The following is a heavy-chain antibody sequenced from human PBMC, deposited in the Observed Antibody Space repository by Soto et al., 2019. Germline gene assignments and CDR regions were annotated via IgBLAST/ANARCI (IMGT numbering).Heavy chain of an antibody. CDR2: IYYSGST. J-gene: IGHJ5*02. D-gene: IGHD3-10*01. V-gene: IGHV4-39*01. CDR1: GGSISSSSYY. Sequence: QLQLQESGPGLVKPSETLSLTCTVSGGSISSSSYYWGWIRQPPGKGLEWIGSIYYSGSTYYNPSLKRRVTISVDTSKNQFSLKLSSVTAADTAVYYCARPLGGSGSSNWFDPWGRGTLVTVSS. CDR3: ARPLGGSGSSNWFDP.